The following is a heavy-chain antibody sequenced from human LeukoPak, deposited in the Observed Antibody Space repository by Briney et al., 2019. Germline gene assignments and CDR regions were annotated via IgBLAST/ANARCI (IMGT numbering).Heavy chain of an antibody. CDR3: ARGRIVVARRSGAFDI. J-gene: IGHJ4*02. Sequence: SETLSLTCAVYGGSFSGYYWSWIRQPPGKGLEWIGEISHSGSTNSNPSLKSRVTISVDTSKNQFSLKLSSVTAADTAVYYCARGRIVVARRSGAFDIWGQGTLVTVSS. CDR2: ISHSGST. D-gene: IGHD3-22*01. V-gene: IGHV4-34*01. CDR1: GGSFSGYY.